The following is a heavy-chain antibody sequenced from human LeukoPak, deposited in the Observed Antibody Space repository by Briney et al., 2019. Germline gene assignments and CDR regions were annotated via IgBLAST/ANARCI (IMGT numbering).Heavy chain of an antibody. J-gene: IGHJ3*02. D-gene: IGHD7-27*01. Sequence: GGSLRLSCAASGFTFSSYEMNWVRQAPGKGLGWVSFISSSGNTVYYADSVKGRFIISRDNAKNSLYLQMNSLRTEDTAIYYCARERPGEDTFDIWGQGTMVTVSS. CDR2: ISSSGNTV. V-gene: IGHV3-48*03. CDR1: GFTFSSYE. CDR3: ARERPGEDTFDI.